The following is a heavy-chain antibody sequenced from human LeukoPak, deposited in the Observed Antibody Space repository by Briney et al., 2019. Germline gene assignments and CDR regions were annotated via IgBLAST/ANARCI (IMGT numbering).Heavy chain of an antibody. D-gene: IGHD4-23*01. V-gene: IGHV4-38-2*01. CDR2: MYRSGST. J-gene: IGHJ3*02. CDR3: ARLVVSGADDAFDI. Sequence: PSETLSLTCAVSDYSISSGYYWGWIRQPPGKGLEWIGSMYRSGSTHYNPSLKSRVTISVDTSKNQFSLKLSSVTAADTAVYYCARLVVSGADDAFDIWGQGTVVTVSS. CDR1: DYSISSGYY.